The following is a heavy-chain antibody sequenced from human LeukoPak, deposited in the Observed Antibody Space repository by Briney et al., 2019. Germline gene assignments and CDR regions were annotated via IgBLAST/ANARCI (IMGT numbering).Heavy chain of an antibody. CDR3: ARGIVVVINAFDI. J-gene: IGHJ3*02. D-gene: IGHD3-22*01. CDR2: INPNSGGT. V-gene: IGHV1-2*02. Sequence: ASVKVSCKASGYTFTGYYMHWVRQAPGQGLEWMGWINPNSGGTNYAQKFQGRVTVTRDTSISTAYMELSRLRSDDTAVYYCARGIVVVINAFDIWGQGTMVTVSS. CDR1: GYTFTGYY.